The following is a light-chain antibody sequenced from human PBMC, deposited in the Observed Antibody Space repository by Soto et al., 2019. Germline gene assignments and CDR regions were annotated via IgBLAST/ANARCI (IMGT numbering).Light chain of an antibody. CDR2: DAS. CDR3: QQYNTYSQT. V-gene: IGKV1-5*01. Sequence: DIQMTQSPSTLSASVGDRVTITCRASQTISSWLAWYQQKPGKAPKLQIYDASSLESGVPSRFSGSGSGTEFTLTISSLQPEDFATYYCQQYNTYSQTFGQGTKLEIK. CDR1: QTISSW. J-gene: IGKJ2*01.